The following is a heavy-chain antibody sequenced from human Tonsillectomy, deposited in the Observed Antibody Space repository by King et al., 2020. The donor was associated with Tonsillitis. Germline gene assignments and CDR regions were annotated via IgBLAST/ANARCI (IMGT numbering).Heavy chain of an antibody. CDR2: IYYSGST. J-gene: IGHJ4*02. CDR1: GGSISSYY. V-gene: IGHV4-59*01. CDR3: ARDSYGDYGLGVY. Sequence: QLQESGPGLVKPSETLSLTCTVSGGSISSYYWSWIRQPPGKGLEWIGYIYYSGSTNYNPSLKSRVTISVDTSKNQFSLKLSSVTAADTAVYYCARDSYGDYGLGVYWGQGTLVTVSS. D-gene: IGHD4-17*01.